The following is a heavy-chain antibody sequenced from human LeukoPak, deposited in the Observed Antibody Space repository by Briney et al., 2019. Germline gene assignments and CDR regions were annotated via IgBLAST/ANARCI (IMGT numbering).Heavy chain of an antibody. CDR2: IYYSGST. CDR1: GGSFSGYY. CDR3: ARVGEMATTPFDY. Sequence: SETLSLTCAVYGGSFSGYYWSWIRQPPGKGLEWIGYIYYSGSTNYNPSLKSRVTISVDTSKNQFSLKLSSVTAADTAVYYCARVGEMATTPFDYWGQGTLVTVSS. J-gene: IGHJ4*02. V-gene: IGHV4-59*01. D-gene: IGHD5-24*01.